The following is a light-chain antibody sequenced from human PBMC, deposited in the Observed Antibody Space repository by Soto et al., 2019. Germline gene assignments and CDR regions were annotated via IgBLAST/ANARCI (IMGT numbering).Light chain of an antibody. V-gene: IGKV3-15*01. CDR2: GAS. Sequence: EIVMTQSPATLSVSPGERATLSCRASQSVTSNLAWYQQKPGQAPRLLIYGASTRVTGIPAKFSGSGSGTEFTLTISSLQSEDFGVYYCKQYNYWPPLTLGGGTKVAIK. CDR3: KQYNYWPPLT. J-gene: IGKJ4*01. CDR1: QSVTSN.